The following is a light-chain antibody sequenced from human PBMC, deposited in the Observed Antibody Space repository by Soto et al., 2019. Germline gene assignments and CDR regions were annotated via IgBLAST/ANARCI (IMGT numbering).Light chain of an antibody. CDR3: QQYNSYSRT. J-gene: IGKJ1*01. Sequence: DIQMTQSPSTLSASGGDRVTITCRASQSISSWLAWYQQKPGKAPKLLIYDAPSLESGVPSRFSGSGSGTEFTLTISSLQPDDFATYYCQQYNSYSRTFGQGTKVEIK. CDR2: DAP. CDR1: QSISSW. V-gene: IGKV1-5*01.